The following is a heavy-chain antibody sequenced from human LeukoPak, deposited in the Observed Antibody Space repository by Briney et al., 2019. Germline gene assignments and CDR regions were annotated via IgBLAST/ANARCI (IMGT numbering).Heavy chain of an antibody. J-gene: IGHJ4*02. V-gene: IGHV4-59*01. CDR1: GGSISSYS. Sequence: SETLSLTCTVSGGSISSYSWSWIRQPPGKGLEWIGYFYYSGSTNYNPSLKSRVTISVDTSKSQFSLKLSSVTAADTAVYYCARLYTYGPDYYFDYWGQGTLVTVSS. CDR3: ARLYTYGPDYYFDY. D-gene: IGHD2-2*02. CDR2: FYYSGST.